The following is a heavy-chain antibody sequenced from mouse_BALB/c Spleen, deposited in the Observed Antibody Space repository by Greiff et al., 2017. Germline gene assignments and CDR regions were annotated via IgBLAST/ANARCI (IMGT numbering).Heavy chain of an antibody. CDR3: ARPYGNYGAMDY. V-gene: IGHV1-7*01. CDR1: GYTFTSYW. Sequence: VQLQQSGAELAKPGASVKMSCKASGYTFTSYWMHWVKQRPGQGLEWIGYINPSTGYTEYNQKFKDKATLTADKSSSTAYMQLSSLTSEDSAVYYCARPYGNYGAMDYWGQGTSVTVSS. J-gene: IGHJ4*01. D-gene: IGHD2-1*01. CDR2: INPSTGYT.